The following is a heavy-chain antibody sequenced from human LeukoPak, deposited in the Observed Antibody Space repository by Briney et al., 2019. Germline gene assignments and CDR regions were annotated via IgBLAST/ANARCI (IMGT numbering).Heavy chain of an antibody. V-gene: IGHV3-53*01. Sequence: PGGSLRLSCAASGFTFSSYWMDWVRQAPGKGLEWVSVIYSGGSTYYADTVKGRFTISRDNSKNTLYLQMNSLRAEDTAVYYCARVLGTFFDYWGQGTLVTVSS. D-gene: IGHD3-16*01. CDR2: IYSGGST. CDR3: ARVLGTFFDY. CDR1: GFTFSSYW. J-gene: IGHJ4*02.